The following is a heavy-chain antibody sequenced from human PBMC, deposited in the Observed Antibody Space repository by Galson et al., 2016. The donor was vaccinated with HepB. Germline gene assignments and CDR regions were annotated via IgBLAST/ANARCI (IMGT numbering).Heavy chain of an antibody. CDR2: IIPIFGTP. Sequence: SVKVSCKASGGTFSNFAFSWVRQAPGQGLEWMGGIIPIFGTPIYAQNFQGRVSITADESTATITMDMSSLRSEDTATYYCTRAKGSGWFGGVDYWGQGTLVTVSS. D-gene: IGHD6-19*01. CDR3: TRAKGSGWFGGVDY. CDR1: GGTFSNFA. V-gene: IGHV1-69*13. J-gene: IGHJ4*02.